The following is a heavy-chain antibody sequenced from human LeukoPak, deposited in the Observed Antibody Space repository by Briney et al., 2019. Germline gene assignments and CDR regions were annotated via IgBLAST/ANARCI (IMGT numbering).Heavy chain of an antibody. Sequence: SVRVSCKASGGTFSSYAISWVRQAPGQGLEWMGGIIPIFGTANYAQKFQGRVTITTDESTSTAYMELSSLRSEDTAVYYCASQVARWLQFAGAFDIWGQGTMVTVSS. CDR2: IIPIFGTA. CDR1: GGTFSSYA. V-gene: IGHV1-69*05. CDR3: ASQVARWLQFAGAFDI. D-gene: IGHD5-24*01. J-gene: IGHJ3*02.